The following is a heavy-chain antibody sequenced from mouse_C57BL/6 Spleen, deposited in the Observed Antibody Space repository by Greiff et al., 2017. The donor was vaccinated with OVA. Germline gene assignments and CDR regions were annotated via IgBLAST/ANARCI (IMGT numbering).Heavy chain of an antibody. D-gene: IGHD1-1*02. CDR3: TRGGSYAMDY. CDR2: IDPETGGT. Sequence: LVESGAELVRPGASVTLSCKASGYTFTDYEMHWVKQTPVHGLEWIGAIDPETGGTAYNQKFKGKAILTADKSSSTAYMELRSLTSEDSAVYYCTRGGSYAMDYWGQGTSVTVSS. V-gene: IGHV1-15*01. J-gene: IGHJ4*01. CDR1: GYTFTDYE.